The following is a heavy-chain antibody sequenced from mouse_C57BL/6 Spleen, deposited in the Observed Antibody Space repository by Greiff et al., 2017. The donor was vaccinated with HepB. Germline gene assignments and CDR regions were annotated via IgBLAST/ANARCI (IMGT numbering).Heavy chain of an antibody. CDR2: ISSGSSTI. V-gene: IGHV5-17*01. CDR1: GFTFSDYG. J-gene: IGHJ4*01. D-gene: IGHD1-1*01. Sequence: EVKLVESGGGLVKPGGSLKLSCAASGFTFSDYGMHWVRQAPEKGLEWVAYISSGSSTIYYADTVKGRFTISRDNAKNTLFLQMTSLRSEDTAMYYCARGDYDGSSYFYYAMDYWGQGTSVTVSS. CDR3: ARGDYDGSSYFYYAMDY.